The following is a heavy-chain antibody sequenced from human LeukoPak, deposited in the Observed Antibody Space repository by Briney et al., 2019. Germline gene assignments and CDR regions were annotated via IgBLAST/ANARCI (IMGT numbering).Heavy chain of an antibody. Sequence: GGSLRLSCTASGFIFDDYAMHWVRQAPGKGLEWVSSISWSSGTLGYADSVKGRFTISRDNDKNSLILQMNSLRAEDTAVYYCARGVGNYRYYFDSWGQGTLVTVSS. CDR1: GFIFDDYA. CDR3: ARGVGNYRYYFDS. CDR2: ISWSSGTL. V-gene: IGHV3-9*01. J-gene: IGHJ4*02. D-gene: IGHD3-22*01.